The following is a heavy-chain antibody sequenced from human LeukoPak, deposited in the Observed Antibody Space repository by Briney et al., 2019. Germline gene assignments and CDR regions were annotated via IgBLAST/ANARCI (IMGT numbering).Heavy chain of an antibody. CDR3: TTDPDT. J-gene: IGHJ5*02. Sequence: GGSLRLSCAASGFTLNTDWMSWVRQAPGKGLEWIGRIKTNNDGGTAEYAAPLKGRFTISRDHSKNALYLQMNSLTTEDTAVYYCTTDPDTWGQGTLVTVSS. V-gene: IGHV3-15*01. CDR2: IKTNNDGGTA. CDR1: GFTLNTDW. D-gene: IGHD1-14*01.